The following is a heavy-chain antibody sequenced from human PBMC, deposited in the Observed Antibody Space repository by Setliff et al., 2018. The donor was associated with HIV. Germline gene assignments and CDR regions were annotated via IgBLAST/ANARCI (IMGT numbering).Heavy chain of an antibody. CDR3: ARDTTSGWMLTN. CDR1: GFTFSNYN. J-gene: IGHJ4*02. CDR2: ISADGSDT. V-gene: IGHV3-74*01. Sequence: GGSLRLSCADSGFTFSNYNMNWVRQAPGKGLVWVSRISADGSDTSYADSVKGRFTISRDNAKNTLYLQMNSLRAEDTAVYYCARDTTSGWMLTNWGQGTLVTVSS. D-gene: IGHD6-19*01.